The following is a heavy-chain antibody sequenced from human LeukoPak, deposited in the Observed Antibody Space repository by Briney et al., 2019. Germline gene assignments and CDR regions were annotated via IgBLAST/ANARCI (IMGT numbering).Heavy chain of an antibody. J-gene: IGHJ4*02. CDR2: INSDGSIT. D-gene: IGHD1-26*01. Sequence: GGSLRLSCAASGFTFSSYWMHWVRQAPGKGLVWVSRINSDGSITNYVDSRKGGFTISTENAKNTLYLQMNSLRAEDTAVYYCAVLSQYSGSYYPLDYWGQGTLVTVSS. CDR3: AVLSQYSGSYYPLDY. CDR1: GFTFSSYW. V-gene: IGHV3-74*01.